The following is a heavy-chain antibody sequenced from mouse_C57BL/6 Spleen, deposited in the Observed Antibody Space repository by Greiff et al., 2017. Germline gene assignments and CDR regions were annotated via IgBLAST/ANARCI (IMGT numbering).Heavy chain of an antibody. J-gene: IGHJ3*01. CDR3: ARPTYYGSSPWFAY. CDR1: GYTFTSYW. CDR2: IDPSDSYT. V-gene: IGHV1-69*01. D-gene: IGHD1-1*01. Sequence: VKLQQPGAELVMPGASVKLSCKASGYTFTSYWMHWVKQRPGQGLEWIGEIDPSDSYTNYNQKFKGKSTLNVDKSSSTAYMQLSSLTSDDSAVYYCARPTYYGSSPWFAYWGQGTLVTVSA.